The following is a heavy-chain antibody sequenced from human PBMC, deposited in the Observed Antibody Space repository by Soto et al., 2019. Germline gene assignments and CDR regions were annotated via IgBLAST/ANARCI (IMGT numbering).Heavy chain of an antibody. CDR2: ISDSGGST. Sequence: PGGSLRLSCAASGFTLSSYSMSWVRQAPGKGLEWVSAISDSGGSTYYADSVKGRFTISRDNSKNTLYLQMNSLRAEDTAVYYCAKAASGYDSFFGYWGQRTLVTVSS. V-gene: IGHV3-23*01. J-gene: IGHJ4*02. D-gene: IGHD5-12*01. CDR3: AKAASGYDSFFGY. CDR1: GFTLSSYS.